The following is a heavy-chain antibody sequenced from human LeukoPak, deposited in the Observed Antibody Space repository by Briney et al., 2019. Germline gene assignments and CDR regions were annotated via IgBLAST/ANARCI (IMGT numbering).Heavy chain of an antibody. J-gene: IGHJ4*02. V-gene: IGHV4-39*01. Sequence: MPSETLSLTCTVSGGSISSSSYYWGWIRQPPGKGLEWIGSIYYSGSTYYNPSLKSRVTISVDTSKNQFSLKLSSVTAADTAVYYCASTDPYYFDYWGQGTLVTVSS. CDR2: IYYSGST. CDR3: ASTDPYYFDY. CDR1: GGSISSSSYY.